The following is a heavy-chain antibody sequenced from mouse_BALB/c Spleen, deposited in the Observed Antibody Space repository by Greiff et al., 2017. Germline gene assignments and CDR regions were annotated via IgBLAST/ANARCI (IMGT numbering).Heavy chain of an antibody. Sequence: VQLKQSGAELVKPGASVKLSCTASGFNIKDTYMHWVKQRPEQGLEWIGRIDPANGNTKYDPKFQGKATITADTSSNTAYLQLSSLTSEDTAVYYCAPSYDYGGAWFAYWGQGTLVTVSA. J-gene: IGHJ3*01. CDR2: IDPANGNT. CDR1: GFNIKDTY. D-gene: IGHD2-4*01. CDR3: APSYDYGGAWFAY. V-gene: IGHV14-3*02.